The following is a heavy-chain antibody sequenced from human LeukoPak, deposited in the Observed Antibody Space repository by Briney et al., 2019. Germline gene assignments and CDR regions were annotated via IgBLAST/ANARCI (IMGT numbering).Heavy chain of an antibody. Sequence: GGSLRLSCAASGFTFSSYGMSWVRQAPGKGLEWVSVIYSGGSTYYADSVKGRFTISRDNSKNTLYLQMNSLRAEDTAVYYCARIGDYEIDYWGQGTLVTVSS. J-gene: IGHJ4*02. V-gene: IGHV3-66*01. CDR3: ARIGDYEIDY. CDR1: GFTFSSYG. CDR2: IYSGGST. D-gene: IGHD4-17*01.